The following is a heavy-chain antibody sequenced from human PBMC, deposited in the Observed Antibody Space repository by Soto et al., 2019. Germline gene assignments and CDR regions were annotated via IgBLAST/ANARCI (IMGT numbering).Heavy chain of an antibody. D-gene: IGHD3-3*01. Sequence: GGSLRLSCAASGFTFSSYGMHWVRQAPGKGLEWVAVIWYDGSNKYYADSVKGRFTISRDNSKNTLYLQMNSLRAEDTAVYYCARADYDFWSGSPYYYYYGMDVWGQGTTVTVSS. CDR1: GFTFSSYG. V-gene: IGHV3-33*01. J-gene: IGHJ6*02. CDR3: ARADYDFWSGSPYYYYYGMDV. CDR2: IWYDGSNK.